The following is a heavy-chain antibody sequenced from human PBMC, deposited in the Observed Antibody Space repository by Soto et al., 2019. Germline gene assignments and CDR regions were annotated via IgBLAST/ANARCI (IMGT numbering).Heavy chain of an antibody. D-gene: IGHD3-10*01. CDR1: GGTFSSYA. CDR3: ARQGSNEYYYYGMDV. Sequence: QVQLVQSGAEVKKPGSSVKVSCKASGGTFSSYAINWVRQAPGQGLEWMGGIIRIFGTPDYAQRFQGRVTITADESTSTAYMELSSLRSEHTAVYYCARQGSNEYYYYGMDVWGQGTTVTVSS. J-gene: IGHJ6*02. V-gene: IGHV1-69*12. CDR2: IIRIFGTP.